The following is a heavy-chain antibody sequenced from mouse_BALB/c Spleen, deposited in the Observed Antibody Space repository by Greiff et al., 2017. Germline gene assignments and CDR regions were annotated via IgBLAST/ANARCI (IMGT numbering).Heavy chain of an antibody. CDR3: TRVSQYYYAMDY. CDR2: IRLKSNNYAT. V-gene: IGHV6-6*02. CDR1: GFTFSNYW. J-gene: IGHJ4*01. Sequence: EVHLVESGGGLVQPGGSMKLSCVASGFTFSNYWMNWVRQSPEKGLEWVAEIRLKSNNYATHYAESVKGRFTISRDDSKSSVYLQMNNLRAEDTGIYYCTRVSQYYYAMDYWGQGTSVTVSA.